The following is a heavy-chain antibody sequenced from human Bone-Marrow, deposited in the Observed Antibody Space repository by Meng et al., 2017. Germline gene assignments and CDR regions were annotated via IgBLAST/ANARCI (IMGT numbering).Heavy chain of an antibody. J-gene: IGHJ6*02. V-gene: IGHV3-30*01. D-gene: IGHD6-19*01. CDR3: ARDRHARIAVAGKGYYYYGMDV. CDR1: GFTFSSYA. CDR2: ISYDGSNK. Sequence: GGSLRLSCAASGFTFSSYAMHWVRQAPGKGLEWVAVISYDGSNKYYADSVKGRFTISRDNSKNTLYLQMNSLRAEDTAVYYCARDRHARIAVAGKGYYYYGMDVWGQGTTVTVSS.